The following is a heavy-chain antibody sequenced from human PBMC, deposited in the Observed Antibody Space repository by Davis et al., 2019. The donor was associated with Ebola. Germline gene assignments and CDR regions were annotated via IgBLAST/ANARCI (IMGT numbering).Heavy chain of an antibody. CDR2: ITNNGGST. CDR3: ARRLSS. CDR1: GFMFSSYA. D-gene: IGHD2/OR15-2a*01. Sequence: GESLKIPCSVSGFMFSSYAMHWVRQAPGKGLQYVSGITNNGGSTYHADSVKGRFTISRDNSKNTLYLQMNSLRAEDTAVYYCARRLSSWGQGTLVTVSS. V-gene: IGHV3-64*04. J-gene: IGHJ5*02.